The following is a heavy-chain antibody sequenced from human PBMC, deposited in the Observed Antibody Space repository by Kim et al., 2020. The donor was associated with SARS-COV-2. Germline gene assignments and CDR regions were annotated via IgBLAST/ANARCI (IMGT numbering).Heavy chain of an antibody. CDR3: ARHTGAGVSNVLLWFGGYYYYGMDV. V-gene: IGHV5-10-1*01. CDR1: GYSFTSYW. Sequence: GESLKISCKGSGYSFTSYWISWVRQMPGKGLEWMGRIDPSDSYTNYSPSFQGHVTISADKSISTAYLQWSSLKASDTAMYYCARHTGAGVSNVLLWFGGYYYYGMDVWGQGTTVTVSS. J-gene: IGHJ6*02. D-gene: IGHD3-10*01. CDR2: IDPSDSYT.